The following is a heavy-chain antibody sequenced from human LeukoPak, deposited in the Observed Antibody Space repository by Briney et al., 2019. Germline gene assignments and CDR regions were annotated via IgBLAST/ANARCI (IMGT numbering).Heavy chain of an antibody. CDR2: IYYSGST. Sequence: SETLSLTCTVSGGSISSYHWSWIRQPPGKGLEWIGYIYYSGSTNYNPSLKSRVTISVDTSKNQFSLKLSSVTAADTAVYYCARVHSSSSQYYYYGMDVWGQGTTVTVSS. D-gene: IGHD6-6*01. CDR3: ARVHSSSSQYYYYGMDV. V-gene: IGHV4-59*01. J-gene: IGHJ6*02. CDR1: GGSISSYH.